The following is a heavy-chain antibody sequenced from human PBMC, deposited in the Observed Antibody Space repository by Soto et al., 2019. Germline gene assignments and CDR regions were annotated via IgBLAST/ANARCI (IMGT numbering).Heavy chain of an antibody. CDR3: ARNSYDSSGPSDY. Sequence: SVKVSCKASGGTFSSYTISWVRQAPGQGLEWMGRIIPILGIANYAQKFQGRVTITADKSTSTAYMELSSLRSEDTAVYYCARNSYDSSGPSDYWGQGTLVTVSS. CDR2: IIPILGIA. D-gene: IGHD3-22*01. V-gene: IGHV1-69*02. J-gene: IGHJ4*02. CDR1: GGTFSSYT.